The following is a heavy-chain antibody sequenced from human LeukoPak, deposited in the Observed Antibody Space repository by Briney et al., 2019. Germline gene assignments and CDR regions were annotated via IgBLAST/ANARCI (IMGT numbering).Heavy chain of an antibody. CDR2: IIPIFGTA. J-gene: IGHJ6*02. V-gene: IGHV1-69*13. D-gene: IGHD5-12*01. CDR1: GGTFSSYA. Sequence: GASVKVSCKASGGTFSSYAISWVRQAPGQGLEWMGGIIPIFGTANYAQKFQGRVTITADESTSTAYMELSSLRSEDTAAYYCATPPTTRYYYYGMDVWGQGTTVTVSS. CDR3: ATPPTTRYYYYGMDV.